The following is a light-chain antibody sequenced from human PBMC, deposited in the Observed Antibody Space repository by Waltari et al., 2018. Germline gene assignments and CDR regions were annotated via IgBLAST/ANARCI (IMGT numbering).Light chain of an antibody. J-gene: IGKJ1*01. V-gene: IGKV3-20*01. Sequence: IVLTQSPRTLSFSTGERATLPGRASQSVSRSLAWYQHKSGQAPRLLIYGASSRATGIPDRFSGSGSGTDFSLTISRLQPEDFAVYYCQHYVRLPATFGQGTKVDIK. CDR2: GAS. CDR3: QHYVRLPAT. CDR1: QSVSRS.